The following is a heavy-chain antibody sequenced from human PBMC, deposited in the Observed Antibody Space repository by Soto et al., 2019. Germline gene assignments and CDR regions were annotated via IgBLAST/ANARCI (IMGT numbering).Heavy chain of an antibody. Sequence: GESLKISCKGSGYSFTSYWISWVRQMPGKGLEWMGRIDPSDSYTNYSPSFQGHVTISADKSISTAYLQWSSLKASDTAMYYCARHELRTGQAYYYGMDVWGQGTTVTVSS. CDR1: GYSFTSYW. CDR3: ARHELRTGQAYYYGMDV. V-gene: IGHV5-10-1*01. J-gene: IGHJ6*02. CDR2: IDPSDSYT. D-gene: IGHD3-3*01.